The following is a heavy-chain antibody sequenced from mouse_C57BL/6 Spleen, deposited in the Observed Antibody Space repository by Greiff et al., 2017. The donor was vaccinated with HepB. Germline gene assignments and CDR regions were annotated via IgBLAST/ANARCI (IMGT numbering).Heavy chain of an antibody. D-gene: IGHD1-1*01. CDR2: IYPGDGDT. V-gene: IGHV1-82*01. Sequence: QVQLQQSGPELVKPGASVKISCKASGYAFSSSWMNWVKQRPGKGLEWIGRIYPGDGDTNYNGKFKGKATLTADKSSSTAYMQLSSLTSEDSAVYCCASRPLYYGSRPSYWYFDVWGTGTTVTVSS. J-gene: IGHJ1*03. CDR1: GYAFSSSW. CDR3: ASRPLYYGSRPSYWYFDV.